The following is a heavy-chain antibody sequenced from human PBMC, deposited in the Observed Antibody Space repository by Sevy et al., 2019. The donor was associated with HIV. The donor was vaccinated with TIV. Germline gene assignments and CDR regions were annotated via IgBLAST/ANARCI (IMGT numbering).Heavy chain of an antibody. J-gene: IGHJ4*02. CDR2: ISGSGGST. CDR1: GFTFSSYA. CDR3: AKDHPLVGATDSCFDY. Sequence: GGSLRLSCAASGFTFSSYAMSWVRQAPGKGLEWVSAISGSGGSTYYADSVKGRFTISRDNSKNTLYLQMNSLRAEDRAVYYCAKDHPLVGATDSCFDYWGQGTLVTVSS. V-gene: IGHV3-23*01. D-gene: IGHD1-26*01.